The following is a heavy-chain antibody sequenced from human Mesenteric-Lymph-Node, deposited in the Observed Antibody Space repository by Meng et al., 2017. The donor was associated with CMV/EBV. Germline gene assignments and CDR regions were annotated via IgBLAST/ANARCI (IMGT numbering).Heavy chain of an antibody. V-gene: IGHV6-1*01. CDR2: TYYRSESYN. Sequence: GSVHGKDPLTLSVNFTISGDSILRNNAAWNWICQSPSIGLEGLGRTYYRSESYNDHAVSLKSRISVNLDTSKNQLYLHLSFLTPEDTAVYYGAYFGDLAPLWWGQGTLVTVSS. D-gene: IGHD2-21*02. J-gene: IGHJ4*02. CDR3: AYFGDLAPLW. CDR1: GDSILRNNAA.